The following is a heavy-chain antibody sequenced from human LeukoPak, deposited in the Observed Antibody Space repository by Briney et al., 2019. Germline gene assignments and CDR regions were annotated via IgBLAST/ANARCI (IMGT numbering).Heavy chain of an antibody. D-gene: IGHD6-19*01. Sequence: PSETLSLTCTVSNGSISSDTYFWSWIRQPPGKGLEWIGYIYYSGSTNDNPSLKSRVTISVDTSKNQFSLKLSSVTAADTAVYYCARATGYSSGWYPLWGQGTLVTVSS. CDR2: IYYSGST. CDR3: ARATGYSSGWYPL. J-gene: IGHJ4*02. V-gene: IGHV4-61*01. CDR1: NGSISSDTYF.